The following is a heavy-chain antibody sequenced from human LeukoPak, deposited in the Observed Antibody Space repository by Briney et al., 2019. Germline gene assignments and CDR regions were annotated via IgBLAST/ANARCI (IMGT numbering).Heavy chain of an antibody. CDR2: IQEDGSEK. D-gene: IGHD2-15*01. Sequence: GGSLRLSCAASGFIFSDYWMSWVRQAPGKGLEWVATIQEDGSEKYFVDSVKGRFTISRDNAKNSLYLQMNSLRAEDTAVYYCARVCSGGSCRDYWGQGTLVTVSS. V-gene: IGHV3-7*01. J-gene: IGHJ4*02. CDR1: GFIFSDYW. CDR3: ARVCSGGSCRDY.